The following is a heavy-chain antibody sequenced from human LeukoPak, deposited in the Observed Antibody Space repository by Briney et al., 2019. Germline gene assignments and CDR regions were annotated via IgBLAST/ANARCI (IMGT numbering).Heavy chain of an antibody. V-gene: IGHV1-8*01. CDR1: GYTFTSYD. Sequence: ASVKVSCKASGYTFTSYDINWVRQATGQGLEWMGWMNPNSGNTGYAQKFLGRVTMTRNTSISTAYMELSSLRSEDTAVYYCARRLCGYDKPPDLWGQGTLVTVSS. J-gene: IGHJ4*02. D-gene: IGHD5-12*01. CDR2: MNPNSGNT. CDR3: ARRLCGYDKPPDL.